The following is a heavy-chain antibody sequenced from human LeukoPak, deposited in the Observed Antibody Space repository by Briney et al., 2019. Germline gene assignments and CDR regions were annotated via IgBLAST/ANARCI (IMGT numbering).Heavy chain of an antibody. D-gene: IGHD6-19*01. V-gene: IGHV4-39*01. Sequence: PSETLSLTCTVSGGSISSSSYYWGWIRQPPGKGLEWIGSIYYSGSTYYNPSLKSRVTISVDTSKNQFSLKLSSVTAADTAVYYCARQLSSGNWFDPRGQGTLVTVSS. J-gene: IGHJ5*02. CDR2: IYYSGST. CDR1: GGSISSSSYY. CDR3: ARQLSSGNWFDP.